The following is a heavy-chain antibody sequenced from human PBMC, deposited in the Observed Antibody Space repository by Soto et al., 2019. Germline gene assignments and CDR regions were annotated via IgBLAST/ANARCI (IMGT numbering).Heavy chain of an antibody. CDR2: ISGSGGST. Sequence: EVQLLESRGGLVQPGGSLRLSCAASGFTFSSYAMSWVRQAPGKGLEWVSAISGSGGSTYYADSVKGRFTISRDNSKNTLYLQMNSLRAEDTAVYYCAKWSIVVVPAAGDFDYWGQGTLVTVSS. CDR1: GFTFSSYA. D-gene: IGHD2-2*01. V-gene: IGHV3-23*01. CDR3: AKWSIVVVPAAGDFDY. J-gene: IGHJ4*02.